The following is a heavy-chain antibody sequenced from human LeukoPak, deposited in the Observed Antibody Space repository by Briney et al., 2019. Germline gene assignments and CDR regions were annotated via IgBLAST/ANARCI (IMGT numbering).Heavy chain of an antibody. CDR3: AKDLRKYCSSTSCSPFDY. J-gene: IGHJ4*02. CDR1: GFTFSSYS. Sequence: GGSLRLSCAASGFTFSSYSMNWVRQAPGKGLEWVSSISSSSSYIYYADSVKGRFTISRDNSKNTLYLQMNSLRAEDTAVYYCAKDLRKYCSSTSCSPFDYRGQGTLVTVSS. CDR2: ISSSSSYI. D-gene: IGHD2-2*01. V-gene: IGHV3-21*01.